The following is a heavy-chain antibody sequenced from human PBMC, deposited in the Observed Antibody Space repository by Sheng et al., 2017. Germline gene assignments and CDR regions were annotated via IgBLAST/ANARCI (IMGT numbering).Heavy chain of an antibody. CDR3: ARDCSRSSCYAN. J-gene: IGHJ4*02. CDR2: IDPYTGRT. D-gene: IGHD2-2*01. Sequence: QVQLVQSGAEVKKPGASVKVSCKASGYTFTDYYIQWVRQAPGQGLEWMGWIDPYTGRTNYAQNFQGRVTMTRDSSINTVYMELSRLRSNDTVRFLCARDCSRSSCYANWGQGT. CDR1: GYTFTDYY. V-gene: IGHV1-2*02.